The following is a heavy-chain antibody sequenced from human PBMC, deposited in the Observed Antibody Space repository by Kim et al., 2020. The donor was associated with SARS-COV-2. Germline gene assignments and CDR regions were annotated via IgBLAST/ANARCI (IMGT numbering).Heavy chain of an antibody. CDR2: ISYDGSNK. J-gene: IGHJ5*02. D-gene: IGHD2-15*01. V-gene: IGHV3-30-3*01. CDR1: GFTFSSYA. Sequence: GGSLRLSCAASGFTFSSYAMHWVRQAPGKGLEWVAVISYDGSNKYYADSVKGRFTISRDNSKNTLYLQMNSLRAEDTAVYYCARGSDIVVVVAATDWFDPWGQGTLVTVSS. CDR3: ARGSDIVVVVAATDWFDP.